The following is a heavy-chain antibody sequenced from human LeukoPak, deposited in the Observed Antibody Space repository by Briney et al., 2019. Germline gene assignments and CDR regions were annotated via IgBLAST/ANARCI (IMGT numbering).Heavy chain of an antibody. V-gene: IGHV4-4*07. CDR3: ARDTAYYYDSSAYLNYYYTDV. D-gene: IGHD3-22*01. CDR2: IYTSGST. J-gene: IGHJ6*03. CDR1: GGSISSYY. Sequence: SETLSLTCTVSGGSISSYYWSWIRQPAGKGLEWIGRIYTSGSTNYNPSLKSRVTISVDKSKNQFSLKLSSVTAADTAVYYCARDTAYYYDSSAYLNYYYTDVWGKGTTVTVSS.